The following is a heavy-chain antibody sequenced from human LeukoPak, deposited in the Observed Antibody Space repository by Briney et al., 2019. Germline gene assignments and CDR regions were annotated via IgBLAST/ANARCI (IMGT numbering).Heavy chain of an antibody. Sequence: GASVKVSCQASGYTFTGYYMHWVRQAPGQGLEWMGRINPNSGGTNYAQKFQGRVTMTRDRSISTAYMELSRLRSDDTAVYYCARLCSSTEYYYDSSGYYCDYWGQGTLVTVSS. J-gene: IGHJ4*02. V-gene: IGHV1-2*06. CDR3: ARLCSSTEYYYDSSGYYCDY. D-gene: IGHD3-22*01. CDR1: GYTFTGYY. CDR2: INPNSGGT.